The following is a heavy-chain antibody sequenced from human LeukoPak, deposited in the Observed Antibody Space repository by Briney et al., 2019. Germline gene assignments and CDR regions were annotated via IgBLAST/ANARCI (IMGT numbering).Heavy chain of an antibody. CDR1: GFTFSSSA. J-gene: IGHJ4*02. Sequence: GGSLRLSCAASGFTFSSSAMSWVRQAPGKGLEWVSAISNNGGYTYYADSVQGRFTISRDNSKSTLCLQMNSLRAEDTAVCYCAKQLGYCSDGSCYFPYWGQGTLVTVSS. D-gene: IGHD2-15*01. CDR3: AKQLGYCSDGSCYFPY. V-gene: IGHV3-23*01. CDR2: ISNNGGYT.